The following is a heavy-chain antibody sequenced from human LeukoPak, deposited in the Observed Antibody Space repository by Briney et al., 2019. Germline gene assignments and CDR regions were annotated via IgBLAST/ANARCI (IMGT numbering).Heavy chain of an antibody. CDR1: GFAVNTYA. CDR3: AKDFSAAAGNFDY. D-gene: IGHD6-13*01. Sequence: GGSLRLSCAASGFAVNTYAMTWVRQAPGKGLEWVSVITDSGGSTYYADSVKGRFTISRDNSKNTLYLQMNSLRAEDTAVYYCAKDFSAAAGNFDYWGQGTLVTVSS. CDR2: ITDSGGST. V-gene: IGHV3-23*01. J-gene: IGHJ4*02.